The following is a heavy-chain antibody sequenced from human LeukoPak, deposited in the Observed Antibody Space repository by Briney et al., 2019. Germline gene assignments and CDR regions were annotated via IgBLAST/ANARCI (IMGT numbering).Heavy chain of an antibody. V-gene: IGHV1-69*01. D-gene: IGHD2-2*01. CDR2: IIPIFGTA. CDR1: GGTFSSYA. Sequence: ASVKVSCKASGGTFSSYAISWVRQAPGQGLEWMGGIIPIFGTANYAQKFQGRVTITADESTSTAYMELSSLRSEDTAVYYCATGGDIVVVPAGYYYYMDVWGKGTTVTVSS. J-gene: IGHJ6*03. CDR3: ATGGDIVVVPAGYYYYMDV.